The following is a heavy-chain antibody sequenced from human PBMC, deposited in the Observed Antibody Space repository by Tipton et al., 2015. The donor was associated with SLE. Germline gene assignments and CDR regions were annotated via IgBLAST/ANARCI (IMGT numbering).Heavy chain of an antibody. CDR3: ARVRPRYYDSSGFLDY. CDR1: GDSISTYY. D-gene: IGHD3-22*01. CDR2: ISYSGST. V-gene: IGHV4-59*01. Sequence: TLSLTCTVSGDSISTYYWSWIRQPPGKGLEWIGYISYSGSTNYNPSLKSRVTISLDTSTNQFSLKLNSVTAADTAVYYCARVRPRYYDSSGFLDYWGQGTLVTVSS. J-gene: IGHJ4*02.